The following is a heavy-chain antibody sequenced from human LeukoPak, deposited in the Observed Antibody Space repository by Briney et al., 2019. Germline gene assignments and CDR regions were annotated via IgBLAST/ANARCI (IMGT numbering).Heavy chain of an antibody. CDR2: IYYSGST. CDR3: ARVPVGLLWFGELSEVFYFDY. Sequence: PSQTLSLTCTVSGGSISSGDYYWRWIRQPQGKGLEWIGYIYYSGSTYYNPSLKSRVTISLDTSKNQFSLKLSSVTAADTAVYYCARVPVGLLWFGELSEVFYFDYWGQGTLVTVSS. V-gene: IGHV4-30-4*08. CDR1: GGSISSGDYY. D-gene: IGHD3-10*01. J-gene: IGHJ4*02.